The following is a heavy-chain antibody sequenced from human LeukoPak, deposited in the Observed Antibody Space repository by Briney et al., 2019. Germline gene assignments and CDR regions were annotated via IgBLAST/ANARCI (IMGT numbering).Heavy chain of an antibody. CDR1: GFTFSSDS. CDR2: ISSSSGYI. D-gene: IGHD5-24*01. Sequence: GGSLRLSCAASGFTFSSDSMHWVRQAPGKGLEWVSSISSSSGYIYYADSVKGRFTISRDNAKNSLYLQMNSLRAEDTAVYYCARGVLQRSWFDPWGQGTLVTVSS. J-gene: IGHJ5*02. CDR3: ARGVLQRSWFDP. V-gene: IGHV3-21*01.